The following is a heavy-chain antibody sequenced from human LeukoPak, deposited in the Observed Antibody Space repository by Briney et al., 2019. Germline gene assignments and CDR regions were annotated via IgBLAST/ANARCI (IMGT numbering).Heavy chain of an antibody. CDR2: IYYSGST. CDR3: DRLYYDILTGYLEGAFDI. D-gene: IGHD3-9*01. V-gene: IGHV4-30-4*01. J-gene: IGHJ3*02. CDR1: GGSISSGDYY. Sequence: SETLSLTCTVSGGSISSGDYYWSWIRQPPGKGLEWIGYIYYSGSTYYNPSLKSRVTISVDTSKNQFSLKLSSVTAADTAVYYCDRLYYDILTGYLEGAFDIWGQGTMVTVSS.